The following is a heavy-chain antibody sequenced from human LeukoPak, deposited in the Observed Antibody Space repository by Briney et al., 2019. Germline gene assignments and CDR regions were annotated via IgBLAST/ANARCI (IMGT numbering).Heavy chain of an antibody. Sequence: SETLSLTCTVSGGSISSGGYYWSWIRQHPGKGLEWIGSIYYSGSTYYNPSLKSRVTISVDTSKNQFSLKLSSVTAADTAVYYCAREIVVVSQSTQSRDYWGQGTLVTVSS. D-gene: IGHD2-15*01. CDR2: IYYSGST. CDR3: AREIVVVSQSTQSRDY. J-gene: IGHJ4*02. V-gene: IGHV4-39*07. CDR1: GGSISSGGYY.